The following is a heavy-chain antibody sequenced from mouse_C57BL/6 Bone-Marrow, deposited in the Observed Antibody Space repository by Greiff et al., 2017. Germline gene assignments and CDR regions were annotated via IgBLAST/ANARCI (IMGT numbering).Heavy chain of an antibody. CDR1: GYTFTSYW. J-gene: IGHJ2*01. CDR2: IHPSDSAT. V-gene: IGHV1-74*01. D-gene: IGHD4-1*01. Sequence: QVQLQQPGAELVKPGASVKVSCNASGYTFTSYWMHWVKQRPGHGLEWIGRIHPSDSATNYDQKFKGKATLTVDNSASTDYMQLSSLTSEDSAVYYCATGTNYGGRGTTLTVSS. CDR3: ATGTNY.